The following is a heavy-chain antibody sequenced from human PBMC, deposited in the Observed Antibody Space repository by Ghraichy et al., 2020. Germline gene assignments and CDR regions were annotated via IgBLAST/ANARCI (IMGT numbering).Heavy chain of an antibody. CDR2: IIPIFGTA. J-gene: IGHJ5*02. D-gene: IGHD2-2*01. CDR1: GGTFSSYA. V-gene: IGHV1-69*13. CDR3: ARGAIPAAIKGWFDP. Sequence: SVKVSCKASGGTFSSYAISWVRQAPGQGLEWMGGIIPIFGTANYAQKFQGRVTITADESTSTAYMELSSLRSEDTAVYYCARGAIPAAIKGWFDPWGQGTLVTVSS.